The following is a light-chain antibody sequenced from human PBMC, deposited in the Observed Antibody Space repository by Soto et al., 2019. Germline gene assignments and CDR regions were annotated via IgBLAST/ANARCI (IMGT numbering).Light chain of an antibody. CDR3: TSYAGSNNFFYV. V-gene: IGLV2-8*01. J-gene: IGLJ1*01. CDR2: EVS. Sequence: QSVLTQPPSASGSPGQSVTISCTGTSSDVCGYNYVSWYQQHPGKAPKLMIYEVSKRPSGVPDRFSGSKSGNTASLTVSGLQAEDEADYYCTSYAGSNNFFYVFGTGTRSPS. CDR1: SSDVCGYNY.